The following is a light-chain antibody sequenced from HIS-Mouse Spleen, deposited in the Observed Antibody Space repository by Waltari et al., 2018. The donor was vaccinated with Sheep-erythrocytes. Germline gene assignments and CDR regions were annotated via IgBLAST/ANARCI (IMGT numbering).Light chain of an antibody. J-gene: IGKJ2*01. Sequence: DIQMTQSPSSLSASLGDRVTITCRASQSISSYLNWYQQKPWKAPKLLIYAASRLQSGVPSRFSGSGSGTDFTLTIRSLQPEDFATYYCQQSYSTPYTFGQGTKLEIK. CDR3: QQSYSTPYT. V-gene: IGKV1-39*01. CDR1: QSISSY. CDR2: AAS.